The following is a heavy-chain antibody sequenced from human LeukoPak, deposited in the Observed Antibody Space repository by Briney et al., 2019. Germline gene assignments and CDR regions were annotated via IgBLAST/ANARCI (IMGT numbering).Heavy chain of an antibody. CDR2: ISGSGGST. V-gene: IGHV3-23*01. Sequence: GVSLRLSCAASGFTFSSHAMSWVRQAPGKGLEWVSAISGSGGSTYYADSVKGRFTISRDNSKNTLYLQMNSLRAEDTAVYYCAKDGRGIAAAIDYWGQGSLVTVSS. D-gene: IGHD6-13*01. J-gene: IGHJ4*02. CDR3: AKDGRGIAAAIDY. CDR1: GFTFSSHA.